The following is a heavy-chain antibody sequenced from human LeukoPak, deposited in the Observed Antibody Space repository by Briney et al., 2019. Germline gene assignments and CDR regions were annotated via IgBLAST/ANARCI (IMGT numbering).Heavy chain of an antibody. J-gene: IGHJ4*02. Sequence: SETLSLTCTVSGGSISSYYWSWIRQPPGKGLEWIGYIYYSGSTNYNPSLKSRVTISADTSKSQFSLKLSSVTAADTAVYYCARTSDSNGYHVYYFDYWGQGTLVTVSS. CDR2: IYYSGST. D-gene: IGHD3-22*01. V-gene: IGHV4-59*01. CDR1: GGSISSYY. CDR3: ARTSDSNGYHVYYFDY.